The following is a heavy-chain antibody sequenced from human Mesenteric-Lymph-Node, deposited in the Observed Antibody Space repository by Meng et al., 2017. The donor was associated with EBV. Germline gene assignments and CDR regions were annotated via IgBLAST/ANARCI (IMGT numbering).Heavy chain of an antibody. D-gene: IGHD2-2*01. CDR2: ITGSGGTT. V-gene: IGHV3-23*04. CDR3: SNLPYTY. CDR1: GFTFNIYG. J-gene: IGHJ4*02. Sequence: VQLVGAGGGLVKPGGSLRLSCAASGFTFNIYGMNWVRQAPGRGLEWVSGITGSGGTTHYADSVKGRFSISRDNSGNTLYLQMNSLRVEDTAVYYCSNLPYTYWGQGTLVTVSS.